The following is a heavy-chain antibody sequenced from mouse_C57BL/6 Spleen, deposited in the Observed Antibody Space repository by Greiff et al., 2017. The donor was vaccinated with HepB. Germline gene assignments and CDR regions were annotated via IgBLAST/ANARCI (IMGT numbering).Heavy chain of an antibody. CDR3: ARRDYDYPYAMDY. J-gene: IGHJ4*01. Sequence: EVHLVESGGGLVKPGGSLKLSCAASGFTFSDYGMHWVRQAPEKGLEWVAYISSGSSTIYYADTVKGRFTISRDNAKNTLFLQMTSLRSEDPAMYYCARRDYDYPYAMDYWGQGTSVTVSS. V-gene: IGHV5-17*01. D-gene: IGHD2-4*01. CDR2: ISSGSSTI. CDR1: GFTFSDYG.